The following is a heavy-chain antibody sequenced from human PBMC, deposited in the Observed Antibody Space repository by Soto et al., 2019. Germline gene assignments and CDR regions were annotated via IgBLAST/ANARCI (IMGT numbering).Heavy chain of an antibody. CDR2: ISAYNGNT. CDR1: GYTFTSYG. J-gene: IGHJ3*02. D-gene: IGHD5-12*01. CDR3: ARSIVATILGALDI. Sequence: CKASGYTFTSYGISWVRQAPGQGLEWMGWISAYNGNTNYAQKLQGRVTMTTDTSTSTAYMELRSLRSDDTAVYYCARSIVATILGALDIWGQGTMVTVS. V-gene: IGHV1-18*01.